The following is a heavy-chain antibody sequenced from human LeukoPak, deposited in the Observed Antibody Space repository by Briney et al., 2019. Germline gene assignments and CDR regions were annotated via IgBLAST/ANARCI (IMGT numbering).Heavy chain of an antibody. CDR2: IYSGADT. CDR3: ARAQYCSGGSCYSGTLGS. J-gene: IGHJ5*02. Sequence: GGSLILSCAASGFTVSGDYMSWVRQAPGKGLEWVSVIYSGADTYYADSVKGRFTISRHSSQNTVFLQMNSLRPEDTAVYYCARAQYCSGGSCYSGTLGSWGQGTLVTVSS. CDR1: GFTVSGDY. V-gene: IGHV3-53*04. D-gene: IGHD2-15*01.